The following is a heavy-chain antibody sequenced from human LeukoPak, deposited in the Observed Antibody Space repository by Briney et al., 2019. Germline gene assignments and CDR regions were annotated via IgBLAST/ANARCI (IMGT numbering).Heavy chain of an antibody. Sequence: SLRLSCAASGFTFDDYAMHWVRQAPGKGLEWVSGISWNSGSIGYADSVKGRFTISRDNAKNSLYLQMNSLRAEDTALYYCAKGDYGVDDRFYDYWGQGTLVTVSS. V-gene: IGHV3-9*01. CDR1: GFTFDDYA. D-gene: IGHD4-17*01. CDR3: AKGDYGVDDRFYDY. CDR2: ISWNSGSI. J-gene: IGHJ4*02.